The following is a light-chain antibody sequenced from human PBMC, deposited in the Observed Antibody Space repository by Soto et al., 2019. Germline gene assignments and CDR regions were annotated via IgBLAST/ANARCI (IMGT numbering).Light chain of an antibody. CDR3: QQYYSTPPYT. Sequence: DIVMTQSPDSLAVSLGERATINCKSSQNILYSSNNKNYLAWYRQKPGQPPKLLIYWASVRESGVPDRISGSGSGTDFTVTISSLQAEDVAVYYCQQYYSTPPYTFGQGTTLEIK. CDR2: WAS. V-gene: IGKV4-1*01. J-gene: IGKJ2*01. CDR1: QNILYSSNNKNY.